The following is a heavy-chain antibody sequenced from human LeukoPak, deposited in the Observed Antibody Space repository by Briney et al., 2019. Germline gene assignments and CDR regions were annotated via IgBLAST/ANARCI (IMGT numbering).Heavy chain of an antibody. CDR2: IYPGGSDT. V-gene: IGHV5-51*01. CDR3: ARLFDGSGSYYNDNWFDP. CDR1: GYSFTSYW. D-gene: IGHD3-10*01. Sequence: GESLKISCKGSGYSFTSYWIGWVRQMPGKGLEWMGIIYPGGSDTRYSPSFQGRVTISADKSISTAYLQWSSLKASDTAMYYCARLFDGSGSYYNDNWFDPWGQGTLVTVSS. J-gene: IGHJ5*02.